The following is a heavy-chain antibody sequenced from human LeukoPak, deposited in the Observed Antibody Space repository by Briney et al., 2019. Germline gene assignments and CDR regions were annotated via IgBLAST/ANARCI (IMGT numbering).Heavy chain of an antibody. V-gene: IGHV3-15*01. CDR2: IKSETDGGIT. CDR1: GFTFSDAW. J-gene: IGHJ4*02. Sequence: PGGSLRLSCRGSGFTFSDAWMTWVRQAPGKGPEWVGRIKSETDGGITDYAVPVKGRFTISRDDSKNTLYLQMNSLKTEDTGVYYCTTGRQDWGQGTLVTVSS. CDR3: TTGRQD.